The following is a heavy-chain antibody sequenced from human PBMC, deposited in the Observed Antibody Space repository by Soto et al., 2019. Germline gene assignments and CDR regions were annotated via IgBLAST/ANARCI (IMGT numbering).Heavy chain of an antibody. J-gene: IGHJ4*02. CDR1: GGTFSSYA. V-gene: IGHV1-69*04. CDR2: IIPIFGIA. D-gene: IGHD2-2*01. CDR3: ARRYCSSTSCSYPFDY. Sequence: SVKVSCKASGGTFSSYAISWVRQAPGQGLEWVGRIIPIFGIANYAQKFQGRVTITADKSTSTAYMELSSLRSEDTAVYYCARRYCSSTSCSYPFDYWGQGTLVTVSS.